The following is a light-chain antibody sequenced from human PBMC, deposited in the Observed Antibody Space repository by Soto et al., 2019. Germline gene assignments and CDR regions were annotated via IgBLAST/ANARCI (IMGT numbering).Light chain of an antibody. CDR2: ATS. CDR3: QQYNTSPWT. V-gene: IGKV3-20*01. J-gene: IGKJ1*01. Sequence: DIGLTQSTGPLSLSPGEKATLSCRASQCVRSDYLAWYQQKPGRAPRLLIYATSSRATGIPDRFSGSGYGTDFTLTISRLEPEDFAVYFCQQYNTSPWTRGQGTTVEIK. CDR1: QCVRSDY.